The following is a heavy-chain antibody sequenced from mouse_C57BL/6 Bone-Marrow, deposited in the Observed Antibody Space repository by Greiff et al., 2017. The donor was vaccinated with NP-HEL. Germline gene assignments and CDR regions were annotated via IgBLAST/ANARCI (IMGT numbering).Heavy chain of an antibody. Sequence: VKLVESGPGLVQPSQSLSITCTVSGFSLTSYGVHWVRQSPGKGLEWLGVIWSGGSTDYNAAFISRLSISKDKSRRQVFFKMSRLQADDAAIYYCGTMDYGGGFDYWGQGTTLTVSS. CDR1: GFSLTSYG. J-gene: IGHJ2*01. D-gene: IGHD1-1*01. CDR3: GTMDYGGGFDY. V-gene: IGHV2-2*01. CDR2: IWSGGST.